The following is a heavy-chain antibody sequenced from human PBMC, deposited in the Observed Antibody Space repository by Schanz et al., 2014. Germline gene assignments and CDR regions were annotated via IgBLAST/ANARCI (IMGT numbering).Heavy chain of an antibody. J-gene: IGHJ4*02. CDR1: GYTFTSHG. V-gene: IGHV1-69*10. CDR3: ARDQSPYTNSSDVRYFDY. Sequence: QVQLVQSGAEVKKPGASVKVSCKASGYTFTSHGISWVRQAPGQGLEWMGWIIPILGIANYAQKFQGRVTITADKSTFTAYMDVSSLRSEDTAVYYCARDQSPYTNSSDVRYFDYWGQGSLVTVSS. CDR2: IIPILGIA. D-gene: IGHD6-6*01.